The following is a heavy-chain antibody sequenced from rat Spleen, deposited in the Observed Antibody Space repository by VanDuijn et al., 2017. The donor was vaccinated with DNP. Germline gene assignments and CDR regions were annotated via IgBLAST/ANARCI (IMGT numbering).Heavy chain of an antibody. Sequence: EVQFQESGPGLVKPSQSLSLTCSVTGYSITRSYRWNWIRKFPGNKLEWMGYKNSEGGTNYNPSLKSRISIARDTSKNQFFLQLNSVTTEDTATYYCARDNSAALYWYFDLWGPGTMVTVSS. D-gene: IGHD4-3*01. CDR2: KNSEGGT. J-gene: IGHJ1*01. V-gene: IGHV3-3*01. CDR3: ARDNSAALYWYFDL. CDR1: GYSITRSYR.